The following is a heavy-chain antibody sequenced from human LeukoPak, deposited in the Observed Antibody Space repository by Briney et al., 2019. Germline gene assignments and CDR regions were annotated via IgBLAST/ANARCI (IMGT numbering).Heavy chain of an antibody. CDR3: ASDRRGDRDY. D-gene: IGHD2-21*01. CDR1: GFTFNNYG. J-gene: IGHJ4*02. Sequence: GGSLRLSCAASGFTFNNYGMHWVRQAPGKGLEWVAVIWYDGSNKYYADSVKGRFTISRDNSKNTLYLQMNSLRAEDTAVYYCASDRRGDRDYWGQGTLVTVSS. CDR2: IWYDGSNK. V-gene: IGHV3-33*08.